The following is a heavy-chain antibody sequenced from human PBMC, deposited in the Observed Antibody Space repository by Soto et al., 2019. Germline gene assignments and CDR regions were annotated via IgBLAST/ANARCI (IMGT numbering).Heavy chain of an antibody. CDR1: GYSFTSYW. V-gene: IGHV5-51*01. J-gene: IGHJ4*02. CDR2: IYPGDSDT. D-gene: IGHD3-22*01. Sequence: GESLKISCNGSGYSFTSYWIGWVRQMPGKGLEWMGIIYPGDSDTRYSPSFQGQVTISADKSIGTAYLQWSSLKASDTAMYYCARLWGEYYYDSSGYYLYYWGQGTLVTVSS. CDR3: ARLWGEYYYDSSGYYLYY.